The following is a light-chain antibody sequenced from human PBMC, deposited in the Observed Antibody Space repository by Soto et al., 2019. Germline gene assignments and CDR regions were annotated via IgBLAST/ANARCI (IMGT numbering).Light chain of an antibody. J-gene: IGKJ1*01. Sequence: SESXATLSVIPTEXXXXXXRASQSVNSHLALEQQKXGQPPSVLISGASXRSTGMPARFTGRGSGTEFILTITSMQSEDDAVYYCQEYNTWPWTFGKVTK. CDR2: GAS. CDR1: QSVNSH. V-gene: IGKV3-15*01. CDR3: QEYNTWPWT.